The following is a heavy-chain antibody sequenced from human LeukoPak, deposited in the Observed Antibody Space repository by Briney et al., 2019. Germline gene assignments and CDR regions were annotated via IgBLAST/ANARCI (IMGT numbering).Heavy chain of an antibody. J-gene: IGHJ4*02. V-gene: IGHV4-4*08. CDR3: ARGRIYSSSSFYRFDY. CDR1: SASISSYY. Sequence: SETLSLTCTFSSASISSYYWSWVRQPAGKGLEWIGHISTSGNTNYNPSLKSRVTISVDTSKNQFSLKLSSVTAADTAVYYCARGRIYSSSSFYRFDYWGQGTLVTVSS. D-gene: IGHD6-6*01. CDR2: ISTSGNT.